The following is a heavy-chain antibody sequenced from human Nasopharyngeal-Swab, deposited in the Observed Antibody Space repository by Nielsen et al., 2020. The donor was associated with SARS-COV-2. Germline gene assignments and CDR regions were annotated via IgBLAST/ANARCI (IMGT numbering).Heavy chain of an antibody. D-gene: IGHD3-3*01. V-gene: IGHV1-3*01. CDR2: INVDKGNT. CDR1: GYLFTDYN. J-gene: IGHJ5*02. CDR3: ARERGDAFDFWSGYYNPDWFDP. Sequence: ASVKVSCKASGYLFTDYNIHWVRQAPGQGLEWMGWINVDKGNTKQSQRFQGRVTITRDTSTSTAYMELSSLRSEDTAVYYCARERGDAFDFWSGYYNPDWFDPWGQGTLVTVSS.